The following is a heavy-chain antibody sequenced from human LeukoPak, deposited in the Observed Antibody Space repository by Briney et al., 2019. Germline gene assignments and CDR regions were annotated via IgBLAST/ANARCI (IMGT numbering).Heavy chain of an antibody. CDR1: GGSISGINW. D-gene: IGHD6-13*01. CDR3: VRHSSISYRFFDS. CDR2: VHHSGST. Sequence: SETLSLTCAVSGGSISGINWWSWVRQPPGKGLEWIGEVHHSGSTNYNSSLKSRVTILVDKSKNQFSLKLTSVTAADTAVYYCVRHSSISYRFFDSWGQGTLVTVSS. J-gene: IGHJ4*02. V-gene: IGHV4-4*02.